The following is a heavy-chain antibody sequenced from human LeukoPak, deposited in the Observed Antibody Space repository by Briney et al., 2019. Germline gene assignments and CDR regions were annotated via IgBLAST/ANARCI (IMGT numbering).Heavy chain of an antibody. V-gene: IGHV3-7*03. D-gene: IGHD4-17*01. J-gene: IGHJ3*02. CDR2: IKQDGSEK. Sequence: GGSLRLSCAASGFIFSSHWMTWVRQAPGRGLEWVAIIKQDGSEKFYVDSVKGRFTISRDNAKNSLYLQMNSLRAEDTAMYYCGAEGYGDYGDAFDIWGQGTMVTVSS. CDR3: GAEGYGDYGDAFDI. CDR1: GFIFSSHW.